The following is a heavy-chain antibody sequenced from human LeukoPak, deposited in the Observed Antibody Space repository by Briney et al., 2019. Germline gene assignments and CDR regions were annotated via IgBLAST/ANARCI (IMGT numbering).Heavy chain of an antibody. CDR3: ARANDFWSGPTSRYAFDI. J-gene: IGHJ3*02. D-gene: IGHD3-3*01. Sequence: PSQTLSLTCTVSGGSISSGGYYWSWIRQPPGKGLEWIGYIYHSGSTYYNPSLKSRVTISVDRSKNQFSLKLSSVTAADTAVYYCARANDFWSGPTSRYAFDIWGQGTMVTVSS. CDR1: GGSISSGGYY. V-gene: IGHV4-30-2*01. CDR2: IYHSGST.